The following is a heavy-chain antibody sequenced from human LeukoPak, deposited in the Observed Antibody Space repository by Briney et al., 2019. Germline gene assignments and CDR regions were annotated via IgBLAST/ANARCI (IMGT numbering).Heavy chain of an antibody. CDR1: GGSFSGYY. J-gene: IGHJ4*02. D-gene: IGHD5-18*01. V-gene: IGHV3-33*08. CDR2: MWYDGSNK. CDR3: ARDRGPGYSYGVLDY. Sequence: LTCAVYGGSFSGYYWSWIRQPPGKGLGWMAVMWYDGSNKYYADSVKGRFTISRDNSKNTLYLQMNSLRAEDTAVYYCARDRGPGYSYGVLDYWGQGTLVTVSS.